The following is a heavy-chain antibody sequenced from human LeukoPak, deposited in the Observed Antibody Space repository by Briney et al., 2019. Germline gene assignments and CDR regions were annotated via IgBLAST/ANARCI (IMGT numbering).Heavy chain of an antibody. CDR2: ISYDGSNK. V-gene: IGHV3-30-3*02. CDR3: AKDRQQLVHYYYYGLDV. CDR1: GFTFSSYA. Sequence: GRSLRLSCAASGFTFSSYAIHWVRQAPGKGLEWVAVISYDGSNKYYADSVKGRFTISRDNSKNTLYLQMNSLRAEDTAVYYCAKDRQQLVHYYYYGLDVWGQGTTVTVSS. D-gene: IGHD6-13*01. J-gene: IGHJ6*02.